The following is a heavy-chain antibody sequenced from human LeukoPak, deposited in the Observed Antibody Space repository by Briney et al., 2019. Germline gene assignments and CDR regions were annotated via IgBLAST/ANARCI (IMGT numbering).Heavy chain of an antibody. CDR2: IKTNAEGGTL. Sequence: GGSLRLSCAASGFTFSNAWMNWVRQAPGKGLEWVGRIKTNAEGGTLDYTAPVKGRFTISRDDSKNTLYLQMDSLEVEDTGMYYCTTGIDDEGGYWGQGTLVTVSS. CDR3: TTGIDDEGGY. CDR1: GFTFSNAW. V-gene: IGHV3-15*07. D-gene: IGHD3-3*02. J-gene: IGHJ4*02.